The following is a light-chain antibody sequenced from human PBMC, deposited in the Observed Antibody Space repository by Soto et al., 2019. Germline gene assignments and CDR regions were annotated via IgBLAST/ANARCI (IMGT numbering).Light chain of an antibody. CDR2: EVK. CDR1: NSDIGNYNF. CDR3: CSFAGGHTGV. Sequence: QSVLTQPASVSGSPGQSITISCAGTNSDIGNYNFVSWYQQHPGKAPKLMISEVKKRPSGVSNRFSGSKSGNTASLTISGLQTEDEADYYCCSFAGGHTGVFGGGTKVTVL. J-gene: IGLJ3*02. V-gene: IGLV2-23*02.